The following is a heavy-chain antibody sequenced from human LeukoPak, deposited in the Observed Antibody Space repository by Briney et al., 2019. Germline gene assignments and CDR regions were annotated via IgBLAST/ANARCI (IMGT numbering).Heavy chain of an antibody. CDR1: GFTFSSYS. D-gene: IGHD3-3*01. CDR3: ARAHTIFWEFDALDI. J-gene: IGHJ3*02. V-gene: IGHV3-69-1*01. CDR2: ITSSSTI. Sequence: GGSLRLSCAASGFTFSSYSMNWVRQAPGKGLEWVSSITSSSTIYYAESVKGRFTISRDNAKNSLYLQMNSLRDEDTAVYFCARAHTIFWEFDALDIWGRGTMVTVSS.